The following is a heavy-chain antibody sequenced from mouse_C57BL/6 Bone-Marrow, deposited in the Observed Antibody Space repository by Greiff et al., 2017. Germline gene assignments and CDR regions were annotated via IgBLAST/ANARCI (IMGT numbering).Heavy chain of an antibody. Sequence: VQLQQSGAELVKPGASVKLSCKASGYTFTSYWMQWVKQRPGQGLEWIGEIDPSDSYTNYNQKFQGKSTLTVDTSSSTAYLQLSSLTSEDSAVYYCARGSNAWFAYWGQGTLVTVSA. CDR2: IDPSDSYT. J-gene: IGHJ3*01. V-gene: IGHV1-50*01. CDR3: ARGSNAWFAY. D-gene: IGHD4-1*01. CDR1: GYTFTSYW.